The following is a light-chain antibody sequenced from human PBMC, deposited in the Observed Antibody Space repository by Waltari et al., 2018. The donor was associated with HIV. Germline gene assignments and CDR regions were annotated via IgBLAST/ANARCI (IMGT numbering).Light chain of an antibody. CDR2: WAS. J-gene: IGKJ1*01. Sequence: IVLPHSPDSLSVSLGERATITLTSSLSLLYSANNKNYLAWSQQRPGQPPKLLIYWASARESGVPDRFSGSGSGTDFTLTISSLQADDVAVYYCHQYFSAPWTFGQGTKVEIK. CDR1: LSLLYSANNKNY. V-gene: IGKV4-1*01. CDR3: HQYFSAPWT.